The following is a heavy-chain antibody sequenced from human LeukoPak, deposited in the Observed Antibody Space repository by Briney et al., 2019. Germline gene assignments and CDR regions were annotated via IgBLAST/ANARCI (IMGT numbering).Heavy chain of an antibody. Sequence: PSETLSLTCTVSGGSISSYYWTWIRQPPGKGLEWIGFIYYSGNTNYNPSLKSRVTISVDTSKNQFSLKLSSVTAADTAVYYCAREGYSSSWYLDYWGQGTLVTVSS. CDR3: AREGYSSSWYLDY. J-gene: IGHJ4*02. V-gene: IGHV4-59*12. D-gene: IGHD6-13*01. CDR2: IYYSGNT. CDR1: GGSISSYY.